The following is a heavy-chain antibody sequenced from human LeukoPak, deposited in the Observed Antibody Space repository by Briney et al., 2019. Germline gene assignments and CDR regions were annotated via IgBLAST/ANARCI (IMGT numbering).Heavy chain of an antibody. V-gene: IGHV3-30*18. CDR3: AKDHYYGSGSYAFDI. Sequence: GGSLRLSCAASGFTFSSYGMHWVRQAPGKGLEWVAVISYDGSNKYYADSVKGRFTISRDNSKNTLYLQMNSLRAEDTAAYYCAKDHYYGSGSYAFDIWGQGTMVTVSS. CDR1: GFTFSSYG. D-gene: IGHD3-10*01. J-gene: IGHJ3*02. CDR2: ISYDGSNK.